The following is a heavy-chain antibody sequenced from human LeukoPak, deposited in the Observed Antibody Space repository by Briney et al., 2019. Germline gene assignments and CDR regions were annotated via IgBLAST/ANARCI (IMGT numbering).Heavy chain of an antibody. CDR2: IYYSGST. CDR1: GGSISSGFYY. V-gene: IGHV4-61*01. CDR3: ARGWPSFDY. D-gene: IGHD2-15*01. J-gene: IGHJ4*02. Sequence: PSQTLSLTCTVSGGSISSGFYYWSWIRQPPGKGLEWIGYIYYSGSTNYNPSLKSRVTISVDTSKNQFSLKLSSVTAADTAVYYCARGWPSFDYWGQGTLVTVSS.